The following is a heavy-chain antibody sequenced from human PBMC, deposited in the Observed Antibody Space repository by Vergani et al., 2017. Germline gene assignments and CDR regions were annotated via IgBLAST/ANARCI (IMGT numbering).Heavy chain of an antibody. D-gene: IGHD6-13*01. Sequence: EVQLVQSGAEVKKPGESLRISCKGSGYSFTSYWISWVRQMPGKGLEWLGRIDPSDSYTNYSPSFQGHVTISADKSISTAYLQWRSLKASDTAMYYCARRYSSRSGNEGFPFDPWGQGTLVTVSS. V-gene: IGHV5-10-1*01. CDR3: ARRYSSRSGNEGFPFDP. CDR2: IDPSDSYT. J-gene: IGHJ5*02. CDR1: GYSFTSYW.